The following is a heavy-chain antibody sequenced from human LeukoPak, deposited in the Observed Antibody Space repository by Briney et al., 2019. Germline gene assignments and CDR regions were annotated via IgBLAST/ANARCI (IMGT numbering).Heavy chain of an antibody. CDR3: AKDYCSSTSCYFDY. V-gene: IGHV3-30-3*01. CDR2: ISYDGSNK. CDR1: GFTFSSYA. J-gene: IGHJ4*02. D-gene: IGHD2-2*01. Sequence: GGSLRLSCAASGFTFSSYAMHWVRQAPGKGLEWVAVISYDGSNKYYADSVKGRFTISRDNSKNTLYLQMNSLRAEDMALYYCAKDYCSSTSCYFDYWGQGTLVTVSS.